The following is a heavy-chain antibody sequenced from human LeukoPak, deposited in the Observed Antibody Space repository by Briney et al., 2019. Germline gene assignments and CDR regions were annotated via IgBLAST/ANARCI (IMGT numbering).Heavy chain of an antibody. CDR2: ISSSGSTI. Sequence: GGSLRLSCAASGFTFSDYYMSWIRQAPGKGLEWVSYISSSGSTIYYADSVKGRFTISRDNAKNSLYLQMNSLRAEDTAVYYCVRAPSETYGPGEFDPWGQGTLVTVSS. D-gene: IGHD3-10*01. J-gene: IGHJ5*02. CDR3: VRAPSETYGPGEFDP. CDR1: GFTFSDYY. V-gene: IGHV3-11*01.